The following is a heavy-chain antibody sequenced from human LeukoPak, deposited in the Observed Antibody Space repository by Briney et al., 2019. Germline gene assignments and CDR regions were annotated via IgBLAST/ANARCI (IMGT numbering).Heavy chain of an antibody. CDR3: ARLTTVVTPGAFDI. J-gene: IGHJ3*02. CDR1: GYTFTGYY. Sequence: ASVKVSCKASGYTFTGYYMHWVRQAPGQGLEWMGWINPNSGGTNYAQKFQGRVTMTRDTSISTAYMELSRLRSDDTAVYYCARLTTVVTPGAFDIWGQGTMVTVSS. V-gene: IGHV1-2*02. CDR2: INPNSGGT. D-gene: IGHD4-23*01.